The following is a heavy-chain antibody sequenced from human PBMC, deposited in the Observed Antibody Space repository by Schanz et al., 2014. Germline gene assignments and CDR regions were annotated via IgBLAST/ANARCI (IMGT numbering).Heavy chain of an antibody. CDR2: SSPYNGNT. CDR1: GYTFTNYV. D-gene: IGHD3-3*01. J-gene: IGHJ4*02. CDR3: ARDRVYRFLKGENRFYFDY. V-gene: IGHV1-18*01. Sequence: QVRLVQSGAELKMPGATVKVSCETSGYTFTNYVVSWVRQAPGQGLEWVAWSSPYNGNTAYAQNLKGRVRMTTDTSTATAYMELRSLTSDDTAVYYCARDRVYRFLKGENRFYFDYWGQGTLVIVSS.